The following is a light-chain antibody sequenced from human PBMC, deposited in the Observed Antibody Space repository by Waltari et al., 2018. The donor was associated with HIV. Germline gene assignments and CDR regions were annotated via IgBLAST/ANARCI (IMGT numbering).Light chain of an antibody. CDR1: SSNIGAGYD. CDR2: GNS. V-gene: IGLV1-40*01. Sequence: TISCTGSSSNIGAGYDVHWYQQLPGTAPKLLIYGNSNRPSGVPDRFSGSKSGTSASLAITGLQPEDETDYYCQSYDSSLSNWVFGGGTKLTVL. CDR3: QSYDSSLSNWV. J-gene: IGLJ3*02.